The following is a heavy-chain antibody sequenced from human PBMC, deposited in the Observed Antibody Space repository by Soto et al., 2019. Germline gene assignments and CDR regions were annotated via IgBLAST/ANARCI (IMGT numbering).Heavy chain of an antibody. Sequence: QVQLQESGPGLVKPSQTLSLTCTVSGGSISSGGYYWSWIRQHPGKGLEWIGYIYYSGSTYYNPSLKRRVTIAVDASKNQFSLKLSSVAAADTAVYYCARAYSNRPDFDYWGQGTLVTVSS. J-gene: IGHJ4*02. CDR3: ARAYSNRPDFDY. D-gene: IGHD4-4*01. V-gene: IGHV4-31*03. CDR1: GGSISSGGYY. CDR2: IYYSGST.